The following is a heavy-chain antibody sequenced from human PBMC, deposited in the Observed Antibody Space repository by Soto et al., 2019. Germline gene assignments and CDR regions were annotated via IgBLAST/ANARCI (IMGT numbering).Heavy chain of an antibody. Sequence: EVQLVESGGGLVQPGGSLRLSCSASGFTFSSYSMNWIRQAPGKGREWLSYISSSGTTIYYADSVRGRFTVSRDNAKNSVYLQMRGLRDGDTAVYYCAAIIFGSKDWGQGTLVTVSS. CDR3: AAIIFGSKD. J-gene: IGHJ4*02. CDR1: GFTFSSYS. D-gene: IGHD3-3*02. V-gene: IGHV3-48*02. CDR2: ISSSGTTI.